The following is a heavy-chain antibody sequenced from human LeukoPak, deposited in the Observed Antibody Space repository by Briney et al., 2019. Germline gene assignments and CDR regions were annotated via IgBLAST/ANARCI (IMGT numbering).Heavy chain of an antibody. J-gene: IGHJ4*02. CDR3: ARGKGGSWYPPFDY. V-gene: IGHV4-34*01. CDR2: INHSGST. D-gene: IGHD6-13*01. CDR1: GGSFSGYY. Sequence: SETLSLTCAVYGGSFSGYYWHWIRQPPGKGLEWIGVINHSGSTNYNASLKTRVTISVNTSKNQFPRKLSSVAAADTAVYYCARGKGGSWYPPFDYWGQGALVTVSS.